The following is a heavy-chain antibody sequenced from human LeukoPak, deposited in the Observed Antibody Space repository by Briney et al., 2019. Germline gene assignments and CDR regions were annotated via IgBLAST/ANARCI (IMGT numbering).Heavy chain of an antibody. Sequence: ASMKVSCQASGYTFTSYDIKWVRQATGQGLEWMGWVKPNSGNTGYAQKFQGRVTMTRNTSISTAYMELSSLRSEDTAVYYCARHRGYGSYYYYYGMDVWGQGTTVTVSS. D-gene: IGHD2-15*01. CDR2: VKPNSGNT. CDR3: ARHRGYGSYYYYYGMDV. J-gene: IGHJ6*02. CDR1: GYTFTSYD. V-gene: IGHV1-8*01.